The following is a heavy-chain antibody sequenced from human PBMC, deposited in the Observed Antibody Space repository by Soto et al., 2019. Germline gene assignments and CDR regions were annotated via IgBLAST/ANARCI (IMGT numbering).Heavy chain of an antibody. Sequence: ASVKVSCKASGYTFTGYYMHWVRQAPGQGLEWMGWINPNSGGTNYAQKFQGRVTMTRDTSISTACMELSRLRSDDTAVYYCARDSILTGYSPYNWFDPWGQGTLVTVSS. J-gene: IGHJ5*02. CDR2: INPNSGGT. CDR3: ARDSILTGYSPYNWFDP. CDR1: GYTFTGYY. V-gene: IGHV1-2*02. D-gene: IGHD3-9*01.